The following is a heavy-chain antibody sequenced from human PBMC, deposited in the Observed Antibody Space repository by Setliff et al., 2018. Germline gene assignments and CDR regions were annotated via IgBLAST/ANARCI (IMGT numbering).Heavy chain of an antibody. Sequence: GGSLRLSCAGSGFAVSGAYMSWVRQAPGKGLEWVSRIYTDGTITSYADSVKGRFTISRDNAKNTLHLQMDSLRAEDTAVYYCARAKMEESGKAQAGMDVWGKGTTVTVSS. CDR2: IYTDGTIT. V-gene: IGHV3-74*01. J-gene: IGHJ6*04. D-gene: IGHD6-13*01. CDR1: GFAVSGAY. CDR3: ARAKMEESGKAQAGMDV.